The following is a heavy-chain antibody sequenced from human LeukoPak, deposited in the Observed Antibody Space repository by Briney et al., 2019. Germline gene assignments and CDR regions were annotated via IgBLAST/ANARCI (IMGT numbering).Heavy chain of an antibody. D-gene: IGHD3/OR15-3a*01. CDR3: TAGTGRSDFDY. V-gene: IGHV3-15*01. CDR1: GLTFSNAW. Sequence: GGSLRLSCAASGLTFSNAWMSWVRQAPGKGLEWVGRIKRKGDDGTIDYAAPVKGKLTISRDDSKNTLYLQMNSLKSEDTAVYYCTAGTGRSDFDYWGQGTLVTVSS. J-gene: IGHJ4*02. CDR2: IKRKGDDGTI.